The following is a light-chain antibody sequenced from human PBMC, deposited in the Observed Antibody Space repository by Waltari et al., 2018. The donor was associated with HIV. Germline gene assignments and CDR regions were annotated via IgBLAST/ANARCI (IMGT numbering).Light chain of an antibody. V-gene: IGLV3-21*02. CDR1: KIGSRS. CDR3: QVWDNTINHVI. J-gene: IGLJ2*01. CDR2: DDS. Sequence: SYVLTQAPSVSVAPGQTARITCGGNKIGSRSVHWYQQKPGQAPVLVVYDDSDRPSGIPERFSGFNSENTATLTISRVGAGDEADYYCQVWDNTINHVIFGGGTKLTVL.